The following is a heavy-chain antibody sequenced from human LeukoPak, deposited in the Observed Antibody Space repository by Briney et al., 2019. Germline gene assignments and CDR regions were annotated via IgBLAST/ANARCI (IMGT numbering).Heavy chain of an antibody. CDR1: GYTFTSYY. CDR2: INPSGGST. Sequence: GASVTVSFRASGYTFTSYYMHWLRQAPGQGREWMGIINPSGGSTSYAQKFQGRVTMTRDTTTSTVYMVLSSLRTADTAVYYCSESFYGSGYDAFDIWGQGTMATVSS. V-gene: IGHV1-46*01. CDR3: SESFYGSGYDAFDI. J-gene: IGHJ3*02. D-gene: IGHD3-10*01.